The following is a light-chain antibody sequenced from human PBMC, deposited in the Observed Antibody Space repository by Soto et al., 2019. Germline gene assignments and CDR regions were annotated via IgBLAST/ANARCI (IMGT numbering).Light chain of an antibody. CDR2: GVN. V-gene: IGLV2-23*02. CDR3: CSYVGSSTSYV. J-gene: IGLJ1*01. Sequence: QSVLTQPASVSGSPGQSITISCTGTSGEVENYNLVSWYQQHPGKAPKLMIYGVNKWPSGVSNRFSGSKSGNTASLTISGLQAEDEADYYCCSYVGSSTSYVFGTGTKVTVL. CDR1: SGEVENYNL.